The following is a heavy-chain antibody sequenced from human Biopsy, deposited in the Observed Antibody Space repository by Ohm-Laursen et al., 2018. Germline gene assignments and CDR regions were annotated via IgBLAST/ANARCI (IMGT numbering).Heavy chain of an antibody. CDR3: ARVLLPAAAVHYGMDV. CDR2: ISSSSNFI. Sequence: SLRLSCAASGLTFSRYSMHWVRRAPGKGLEWVSSISSSSNFIYYGDSVKGRFTISRDNAKNSLYLQMNSLRAGDTAVYYCARVLLPAAAVHYGMDVWGQGTTVTVSS. D-gene: IGHD2-2*01. V-gene: IGHV3-21*01. CDR1: GLTFSRYS. J-gene: IGHJ6*02.